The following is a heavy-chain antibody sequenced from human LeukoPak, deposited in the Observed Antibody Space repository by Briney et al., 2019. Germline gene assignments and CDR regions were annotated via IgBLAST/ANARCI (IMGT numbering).Heavy chain of an antibody. V-gene: IGHV3-23*01. Sequence: SGGSLRLSCAASGFTFSSYAMSWVRQAPGKGLEWVSAISGSGGSTYYADSVKGRFTISRDNGKNSLYLQMNSLRAEDTALYYCVRGGEEVISARDYFDSWGRGTLVTVSS. CDR3: VRGGEEVISARDYFDS. CDR1: GFTFSSYA. J-gene: IGHJ4*02. D-gene: IGHD2/OR15-2a*01. CDR2: ISGSGGST.